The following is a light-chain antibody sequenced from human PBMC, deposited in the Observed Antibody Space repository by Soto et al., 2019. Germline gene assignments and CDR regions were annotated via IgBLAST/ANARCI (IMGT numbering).Light chain of an antibody. CDR1: SSDVGGYNY. V-gene: IGLV2-14*01. CDR2: DVS. CDR3: SSYTSSSTRV. Sequence: SALTQPASVSGSPGQSITISCTGTSSDVGGYNYVSWYQQHPGKAPKLMIYDVSNRPSGVSNRFSGSKSGNTASLTISGLQAEDEADYYCSSYTSSSTRVFRTGTKVTVL. J-gene: IGLJ1*01.